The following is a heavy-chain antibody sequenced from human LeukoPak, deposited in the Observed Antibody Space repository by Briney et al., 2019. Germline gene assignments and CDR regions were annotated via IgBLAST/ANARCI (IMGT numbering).Heavy chain of an antibody. Sequence: KPSETLSLTCTVSGGSISTYYWSWIRQPPGKGLEWIGYIYTSGSTNYNPSLKSRVTISVDTSKNQFSLKLSSVTAPDTAVYYCARDNSGAYGNSGQGTLVTVSS. CDR1: GGSISTYY. CDR3: ARDNSGAYGN. CDR2: IYTSGST. J-gene: IGHJ4*02. V-gene: IGHV4-4*09. D-gene: IGHD3-22*01.